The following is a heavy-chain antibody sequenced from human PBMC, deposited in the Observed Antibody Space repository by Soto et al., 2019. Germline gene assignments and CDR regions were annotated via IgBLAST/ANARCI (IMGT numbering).Heavy chain of an antibody. CDR2: IWYDGSNK. CDR1: GFTSSRFA. Sequence: QVQLVESGGGVVQPGRSLRLSCAASGFTSSRFAAHGLRQAPGKGLEWVAVIWYDGSNKYYAASVKGRFTISRDNSKNTMYLQMNSLRAEDTAVYYCARDSGRDYFDYWGQGTLVTVSS. J-gene: IGHJ4*02. V-gene: IGHV3-33*01. CDR3: ARDSGRDYFDY.